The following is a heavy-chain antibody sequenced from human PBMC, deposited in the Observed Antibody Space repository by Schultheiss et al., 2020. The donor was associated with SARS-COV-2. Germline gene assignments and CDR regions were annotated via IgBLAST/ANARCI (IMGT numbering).Heavy chain of an antibody. Sequence: SETLSLTCTVSGGSISSGSYYWSWIRQPAGKGLEWIGYIYHSGSTAYNPSLKSRVTISIDKSKNQVSLKLTSVTAADSAVYFCARDNRAGHHYYYYMDVWGKGTTVTVSS. D-gene: IGHD6-19*01. J-gene: IGHJ6*03. CDR2: IYHSGST. V-gene: IGHV4-61*10. CDR1: GGSISSGSYY. CDR3: ARDNRAGHHYYYYMDV.